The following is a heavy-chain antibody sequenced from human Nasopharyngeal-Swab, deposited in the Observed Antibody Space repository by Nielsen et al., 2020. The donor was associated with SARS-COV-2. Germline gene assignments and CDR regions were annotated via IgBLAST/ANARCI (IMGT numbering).Heavy chain of an antibody. CDR2: ISSSSSYI. CDR3: ARDTIAVAENWFDP. Sequence: GESLKISCAASGFTFSSYSMNWVRQAPGKGLEWVSSISSSSSYIYYADSVKGRFTISRDNAKNSLYLQMNSLRAEDTAVYYCARDTIAVAENWFDPWGQGTLATVSS. D-gene: IGHD6-19*01. V-gene: IGHV3-21*01. J-gene: IGHJ5*02. CDR1: GFTFSSYS.